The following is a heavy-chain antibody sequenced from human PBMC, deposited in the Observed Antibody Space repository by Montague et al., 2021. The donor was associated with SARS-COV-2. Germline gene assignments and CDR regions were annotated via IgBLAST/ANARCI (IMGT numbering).Heavy chain of an antibody. CDR1: GFSLSASGMC. Sequence: PALVKPTQTLTLTCTFSGFSLSASGMCVSWIRQPPGKALEWLALIDWDDDKYYSTSLKTRLTISKDTSKNQVVLTMTNMDPVDTATYYCARTYVHTAMVDWFDPWGQGTLVTVSS. V-gene: IGHV2-70*01. CDR3: ARTYVHTAMVDWFDP. CDR2: IDWDDDK. J-gene: IGHJ5*02. D-gene: IGHD5-18*01.